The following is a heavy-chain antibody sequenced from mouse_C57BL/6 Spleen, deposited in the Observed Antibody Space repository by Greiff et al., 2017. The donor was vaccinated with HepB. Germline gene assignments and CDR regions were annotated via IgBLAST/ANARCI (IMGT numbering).Heavy chain of an antibody. J-gene: IGHJ1*03. CDR2: FYPGSGSI. CDR1: GYTFTEYT. CDR3: ARHGHYYGSSYRWYFDV. Sequence: VQLVESGAELVKPGASVKLSCKASGYTFTEYTIHWVKQRSGQGLEWIGWFYPGSGSIKYNEKFKDKATLTADKSSSTVYMELSRLTSEDSAVYFCARHGHYYGSSYRWYFDVWGTGTTVTVSS. V-gene: IGHV1-62-2*01. D-gene: IGHD1-1*01.